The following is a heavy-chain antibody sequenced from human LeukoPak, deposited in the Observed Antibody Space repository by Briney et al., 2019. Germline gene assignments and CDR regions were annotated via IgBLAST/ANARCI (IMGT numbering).Heavy chain of an antibody. CDR3: AKGPGYYYGSSAYTRFDY. V-gene: IGHV3-23*01. CDR1: GFTFSSYA. J-gene: IGHJ4*02. CDR2: ISGSGNSP. D-gene: IGHD3-22*01. Sequence: QPGGSLRLSCAASGFTFSSYAMSWVRQAPGKGLEWVSAISGSGNSPYYADSVKGRFTISRDNSKNTLYLQMNSLRAEDTAIYYCAKGPGYYYGSSAYTRFDYWGQGTLVTVSS.